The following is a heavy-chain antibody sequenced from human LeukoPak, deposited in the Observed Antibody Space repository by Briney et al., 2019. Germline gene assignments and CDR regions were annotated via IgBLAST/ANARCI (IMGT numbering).Heavy chain of an antibody. Sequence: ASVKVSCKASGYTFTSYDINWVRQATGQGLEWMGWMNPNSGNTGYAQKFQGRVTMTRNTSISTAYMELSSLRSEDTAVYYCARGSCSSTSCYRARGAYNWFDPWGQGTLVTVSS. CDR3: ARGSCSSTSCYRARGAYNWFDP. CDR2: MNPNSGNT. V-gene: IGHV1-8*01. J-gene: IGHJ5*02. D-gene: IGHD2-2*02. CDR1: GYTFTSYD.